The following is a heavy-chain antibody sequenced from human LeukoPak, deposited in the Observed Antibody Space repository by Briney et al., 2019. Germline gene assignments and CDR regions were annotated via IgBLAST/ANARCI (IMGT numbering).Heavy chain of an antibody. D-gene: IGHD1-26*01. CDR3: ARRWDSRFYFDY. Sequence: PGRSLRLSCAASGFTFSSYAMHWVRQAPGKGLEWVAVISYDGSNKYYADSVKGRFTISRDNAKNSLDLQMNSLRAEDTALYYCARRWDSRFYFDYWGQGTLVTVSS. CDR2: ISYDGSNK. J-gene: IGHJ4*02. CDR1: GFTFSSYA. V-gene: IGHV3-30*04.